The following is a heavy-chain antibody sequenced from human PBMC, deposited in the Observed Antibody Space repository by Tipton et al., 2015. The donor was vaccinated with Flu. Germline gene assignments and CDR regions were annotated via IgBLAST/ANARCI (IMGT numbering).Heavy chain of an antibody. CDR2: IYSDGST. CDR1: GFTVSSNY. Sequence: SLRLSCAASGFTVSSNYMSWVRQAPGKGLEWVSVIYSDGSTYYIDSVKGRFTISRDNSKNMLSLEMNSLRAEDTAVYYCARGRGANPWCQGTLVTVSS. V-gene: IGHV3-53*01. J-gene: IGHJ5*02. CDR3: ARGRGANP.